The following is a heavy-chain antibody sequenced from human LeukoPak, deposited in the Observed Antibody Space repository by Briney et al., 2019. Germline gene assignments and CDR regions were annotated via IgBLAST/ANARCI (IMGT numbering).Heavy chain of an antibody. CDR2: INHSGST. CDR3: ARAFYYYGSGSYYFWFDP. D-gene: IGHD3-10*01. Sequence: SETLSLTCAVYGGSFSGYYWSWIRQPPGKGLEWIGEINHSGSTNYNPSLKSRVTISVDKSKNQFSLKLSSVTAADTAVYYCARAFYYYGSGSYYFWFDPWGQGTLVTDSS. J-gene: IGHJ5*02. CDR1: GGSFSGYY. V-gene: IGHV4-34*01.